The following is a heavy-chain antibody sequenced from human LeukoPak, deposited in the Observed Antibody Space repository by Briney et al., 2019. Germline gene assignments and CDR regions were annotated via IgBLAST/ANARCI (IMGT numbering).Heavy chain of an antibody. D-gene: IGHD3-3*01. CDR3: ASDFWSGYYVGY. V-gene: IGHV3-21*01. CDR1: GFTFSSYS. CDR2: ISSSSSYI. Sequence: GGSLRLSCAASGFTFSSYSMNWVRQAPGKGLEWVSSISSSSSYIYYADSVKGRFTISRDNAKNSLYLQMNSLRAEETAVYYCASDFWSGYYVGYWGQGTLVTVSS. J-gene: IGHJ4*02.